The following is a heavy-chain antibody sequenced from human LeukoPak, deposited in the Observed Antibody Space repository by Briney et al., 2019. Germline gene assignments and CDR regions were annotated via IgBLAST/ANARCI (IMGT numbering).Heavy chain of an antibody. D-gene: IGHD3/OR15-3a*01. Sequence: SETLSLTCTVSGVSISSSNSYWGWIRQPPGKGLEWIGSIYYSGNTYYNASLKSQVSISIDTSKNQFSLRLTSVTAADTAVYYCARQTGSGLYILPGGQGTLVTVSS. CDR3: ARQTGSGLYILP. CDR2: IYYSGNT. V-gene: IGHV4-39*01. J-gene: IGHJ4*02. CDR1: GVSISSSNSY.